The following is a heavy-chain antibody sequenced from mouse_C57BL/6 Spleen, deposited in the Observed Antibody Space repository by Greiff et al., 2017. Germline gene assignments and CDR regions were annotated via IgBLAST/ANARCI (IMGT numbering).Heavy chain of an antibody. CDR3: GITTVVDSFAY. CDR1: GYTFTDYA. Sequence: QVQLQQSGPELVRPGVSVKISCKGSGYTFTDYAMPWVKQSHAKSLEWIGCISTYYGDASYNHKVKDKATMTVDKSSSTAYMELARLTSEDSAVYYCGITTVVDSFAYWGQGTLVTVSA. D-gene: IGHD1-1*01. CDR2: ISTYYGDA. V-gene: IGHV1-67*01. J-gene: IGHJ3*01.